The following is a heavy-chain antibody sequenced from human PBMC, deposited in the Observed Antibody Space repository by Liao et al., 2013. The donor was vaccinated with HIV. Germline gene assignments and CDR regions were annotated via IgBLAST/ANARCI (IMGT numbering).Heavy chain of an antibody. CDR1: GGSISRYY. CDR3: ARAVKRSSSYYYMDV. V-gene: IGHV4-59*01. Sequence: QVQLQESGPGLVKPSETLSLTCTVPGGSISRYYWSWIRQPPGKGLEWIGYIYYSGMTNYNPSLRSRVTMSADTSKNQFSLKLSSVTAADTAVYYCARAVKRSSSYYYMDVWSKGTTVTVSS. J-gene: IGHJ6*03. CDR2: IYYSGMT. D-gene: IGHD6-6*01.